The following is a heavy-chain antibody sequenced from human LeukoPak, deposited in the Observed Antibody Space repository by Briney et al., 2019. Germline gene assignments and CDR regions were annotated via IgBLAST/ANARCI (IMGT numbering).Heavy chain of an antibody. D-gene: IGHD6-13*01. V-gene: IGHV3-7*03. Sequence: QPGGSLRLSCAASGFTFSSYWMTWVRQAPGKGLEWVANIKEDGGEKYCVDSVKGRFTISRDNAKNSLYLQMNSLRAEDTAVYYCARDSGWFRFDYWGQGTLATVSS. J-gene: IGHJ4*02. CDR1: GFTFSSYW. CDR2: IKEDGGEK. CDR3: ARDSGWFRFDY.